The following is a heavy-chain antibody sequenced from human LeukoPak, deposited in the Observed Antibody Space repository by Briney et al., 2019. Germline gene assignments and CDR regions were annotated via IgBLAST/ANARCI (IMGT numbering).Heavy chain of an antibody. V-gene: IGHV4-34*01. CDR1: GGSFSGYY. J-gene: IGHJ5*02. D-gene: IGHD4-11*01. CDR2: INHSGST. Sequence: PSETLSLTCAVYGGSFSGYYWSWIRQPPGKGLEWIGEINHSGSTNYNPSLKSRVTISVDTSKNQFSLKLSSVTAADTAVYYCVREYIRYSNYGVGFDPWGQGTLVTVSS. CDR3: VREYIRYSNYGVGFDP.